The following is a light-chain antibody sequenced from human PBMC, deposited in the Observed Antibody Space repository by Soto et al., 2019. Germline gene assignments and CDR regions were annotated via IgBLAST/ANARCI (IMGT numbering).Light chain of an antibody. J-gene: IGLJ1*01. CDR3: CSYAGSSYYV. CDR1: SGDVGGYNS. CDR2: EGS. Sequence: QSVLTQPASASGSPGQSITISCTGTSGDVGGYNSVSWYQQHPGKAPKLMIYEGSKRPSGVSNRFSGSKSGNTASLTISGLQAEDEAYYYCCSYAGSSYYVFGSGTKLTVL. V-gene: IGLV2-23*01.